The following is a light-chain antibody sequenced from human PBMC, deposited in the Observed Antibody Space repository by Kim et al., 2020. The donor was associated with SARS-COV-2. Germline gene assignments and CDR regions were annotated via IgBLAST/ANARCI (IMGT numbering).Light chain of an antibody. J-gene: IGKJ4*01. V-gene: IGKV1-33*01. CDR2: DAS. Sequence: DIQMTQSPSSLSASVGDRVTITCQASQDISNYLNWYQQKPGKAPKLLIYDASNLETGVPSRFSGSGSGTDFTFTISSLQPEDIATYYCQQYDNLPKTFGGVTTVDIK. CDR3: QQYDNLPKT. CDR1: QDISNY.